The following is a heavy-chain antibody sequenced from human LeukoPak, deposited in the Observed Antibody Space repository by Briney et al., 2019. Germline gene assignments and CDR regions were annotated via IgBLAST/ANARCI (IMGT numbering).Heavy chain of an antibody. J-gene: IGHJ3*01. D-gene: IGHD4-17*01. V-gene: IGHV4-61*01. CDR2: ISNSVKT. CDR1: SGSLSSDNNY. Sequence: PSETLSLTCTVSSGSLSSDNNYWNWIRQPPGKRLEWIGYISNSVKTNYNPSLKSRITISADTSKNQFSLKLNSVTAADTAVYYCATNYGDYDAFDVWGPGTMVTVS. CDR3: ATNYGDYDAFDV.